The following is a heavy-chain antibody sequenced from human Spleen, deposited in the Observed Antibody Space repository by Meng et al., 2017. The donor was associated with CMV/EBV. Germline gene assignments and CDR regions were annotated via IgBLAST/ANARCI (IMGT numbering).Heavy chain of an antibody. CDR1: YTVTSYG. D-gene: IGHD3-22*01. CDR3: ARGHYDSSGYYLYYFDY. CDR2: ISAYNGNT. Sequence: YTVTSYGISWVRQAPGQGLEWMGWISAYNGNTNYAQKLQGRVTMTTDTSTSTAYMELRSLRSDDTAVYYCARGHYDSSGYYLYYFDYWGQGTLVTVSS. J-gene: IGHJ4*02. V-gene: IGHV1-18*01.